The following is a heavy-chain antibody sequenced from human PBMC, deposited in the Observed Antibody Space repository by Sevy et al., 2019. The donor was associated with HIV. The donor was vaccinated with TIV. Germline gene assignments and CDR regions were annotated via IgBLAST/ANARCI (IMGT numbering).Heavy chain of an antibody. D-gene: IGHD3-10*01. CDR3: VRRGGLVDRAFDY. V-gene: IGHV4-39*01. CDR1: GGSISSSSYD. Sequence: SETLSLTCTVSGGSISSSSYDWGWIRQPPEKGLEWIGSIFYTGTTYYNPSLKSRVTISVDTSKNQFSLKLTSVTAADTALYYCVRRGGLVDRAFDYWGQGTPVTVSS. J-gene: IGHJ4*02. CDR2: IFYTGTT.